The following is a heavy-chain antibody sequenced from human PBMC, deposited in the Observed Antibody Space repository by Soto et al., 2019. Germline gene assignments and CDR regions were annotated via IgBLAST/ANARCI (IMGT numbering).Heavy chain of an antibody. CDR2: ISGSGGST. CDR1: GFTFSSYA. J-gene: IGHJ6*02. D-gene: IGHD3-10*01. CDR3: AKDHITMVRGVIRPYYYYGMDV. V-gene: IGHV3-23*01. Sequence: GGSLRLSCAASGFTFSSYAMSWVRQAPGKGLEWVSAISGSGGSTYYADSVKGRLTISRDNSKNTLYLQMNSLRAEDTAVYYCAKDHITMVRGVIRPYYYYGMDVWGQGTTVTVSS.